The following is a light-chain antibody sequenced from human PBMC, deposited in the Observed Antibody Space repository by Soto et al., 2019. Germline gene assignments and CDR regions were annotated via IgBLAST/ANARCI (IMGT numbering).Light chain of an antibody. CDR1: SSNIGAGYD. J-gene: IGLJ3*02. CDR3: QSYDSSLSGWV. V-gene: IGLV1-40*01. Sequence: QSVLTQPPSVSGAPGQRVTISCTESSSNIGAGYDVHWYQQLPRTAPKLLIYGNSNRPSGVPDRFSGSKSGTSASLAITGLRAEDEADYYCQSYDSSLSGWVFGGGTKLTVL. CDR2: GNS.